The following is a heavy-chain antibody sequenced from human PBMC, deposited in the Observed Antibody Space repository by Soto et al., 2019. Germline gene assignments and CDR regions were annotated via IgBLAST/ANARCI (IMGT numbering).Heavy chain of an antibody. J-gene: IGHJ4*02. V-gene: IGHV1-46*01. CDR3: ARGGHVVVVTADLDF. Sequence: QVQLVQSGAEVKKPGASVKVSCKASGDTFTDYYIHWVRQAPGQGLEWMGTVNPSGGHTTYAQHSLXXXTXXRDTSPSTLYMELTSRTSEDPAVYYCARGGHVVVVTADLDFWGQGTRVTVSS. CDR1: GDTFTDYY. CDR2: VNPSGGHT. D-gene: IGHD2-21*02.